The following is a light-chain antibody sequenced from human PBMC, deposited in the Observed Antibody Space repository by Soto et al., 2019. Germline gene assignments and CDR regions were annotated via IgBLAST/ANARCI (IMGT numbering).Light chain of an antibody. CDR3: QQRQHWPPIT. Sequence: EVVLTQSPATLSLSPGERATLSCKASRSVSIYLAWYQQKPGQSPRLLIYDTSTRATGIPARFSGSGSGTDFTLTISSLEPEDVAVYYCQQRQHWPPITFGQGTRLDIK. J-gene: IGKJ5*01. CDR1: RSVSIY. CDR2: DTS. V-gene: IGKV3-11*01.